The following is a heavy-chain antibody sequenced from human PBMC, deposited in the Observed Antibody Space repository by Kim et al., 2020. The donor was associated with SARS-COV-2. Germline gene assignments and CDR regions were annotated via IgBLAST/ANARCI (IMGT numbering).Heavy chain of an antibody. Sequence: GGSLRLSCAASGFTFSSCAMHWVRQAPGKGLEWVAVISYDGSNKYYADSVKGRFTISRDNSKNTLYLQMNSLRAEDTALYYCARDTWSRLRGLIYSYYGMDVWGQGTTVTVSS. CDR3: ARDTWSRLRGLIYSYYGMDV. J-gene: IGHJ6*02. CDR1: GFTFSSCA. V-gene: IGHV3-30-3*01. D-gene: IGHD3-10*01. CDR2: ISYDGSNK.